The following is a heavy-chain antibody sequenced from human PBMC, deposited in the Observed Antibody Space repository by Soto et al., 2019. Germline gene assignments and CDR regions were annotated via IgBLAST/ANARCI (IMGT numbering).Heavy chain of an antibody. V-gene: IGHV3-23*01. J-gene: IGHJ4*02. D-gene: IGHD3-9*01. Sequence: DVQLLESGGGLVQPGGSLRLSCAASGFTFSSYAMSWVRQAPGKGLEWVSGISDSDDTTYYADSVKGRFTIFRENSKNTLYLQMNSLRAGDTAVYSCAKHDIGGTSRFDYWGQGTLVTVSS. CDR1: GFTFSSYA. CDR2: ISDSDDTT. CDR3: AKHDIGGTSRFDY.